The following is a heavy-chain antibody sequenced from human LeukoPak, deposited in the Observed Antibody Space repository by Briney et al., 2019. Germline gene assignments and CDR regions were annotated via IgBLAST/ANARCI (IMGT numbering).Heavy chain of an antibody. J-gene: IGHJ4*02. D-gene: IGHD2-2*01. V-gene: IGHV3-48*03. CDR3: ARRYCSSTSCTLDY. CDR1: GFTFSSYE. Sequence: PGGSLRLSCAASGFTFSSYEMNWVRQAPGKGLEWVSYISRSGSTIYYADSVKGRFTISRDNAKNSLYLQMNSLRAEDTAVYYCARRYCSSTSCTLDYWGQGTLVTVSS. CDR2: ISRSGSTI.